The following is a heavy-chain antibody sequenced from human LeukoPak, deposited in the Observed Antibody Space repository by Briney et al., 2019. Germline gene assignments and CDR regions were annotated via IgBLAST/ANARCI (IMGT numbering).Heavy chain of an antibody. V-gene: IGHV3-66*01. J-gene: IGHJ6*03. CDR3: ARNYYDSSGYYYDYYYYMDV. D-gene: IGHD3-22*01. CDR2: IYSGGST. Sequence: GGSLRPSCAASGFTVSSKYMSWVRQAPGKGLEWVSVIYSGGSTYYADSVKGRFTISRDNSKNTLYLQMNSLRAEDTAVYYCARNYYDSSGYYYDYYYYMDVWGKGTTVTVSS. CDR1: GFTVSSKY.